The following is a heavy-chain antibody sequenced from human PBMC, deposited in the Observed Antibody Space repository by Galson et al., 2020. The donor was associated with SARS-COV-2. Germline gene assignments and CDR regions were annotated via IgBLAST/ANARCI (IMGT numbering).Heavy chain of an antibody. CDR2: IYYSGST. V-gene: IGHV4-59*01. CDR1: GGSISSYY. D-gene: IGHD3-3*01. Sequence: ETSETLSLTCTVSGGSISSYYWSWIRQPPGKGLEWIGYIYYSGSTNYNPSLKSRVTISVDTSKNQFSLKLSSVTAADTAVYYCARSMPITICGVVIIGSYDYWGQGTLVTVSS. CDR3: ARSMPITICGVVIIGSYDY. J-gene: IGHJ4*02.